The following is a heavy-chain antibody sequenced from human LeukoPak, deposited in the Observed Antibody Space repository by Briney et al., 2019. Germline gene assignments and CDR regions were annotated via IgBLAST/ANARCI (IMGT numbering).Heavy chain of an antibody. V-gene: IGHV4-59*01. Sequence: PSETLSLTCTVSGGSISSYYWSWIRQPPGKGLEWIGYIYYSGSTNYNPSLKSRVTISVDTSKNQFSLKLSSVTAADTAVYYCARDTRDSSSWYRTPSYFDYWGQGTLVTVSS. CDR2: IYYSGST. CDR3: ARDTRDSSSWYRTPSYFDY. J-gene: IGHJ4*02. CDR1: GGSISSYY. D-gene: IGHD6-13*01.